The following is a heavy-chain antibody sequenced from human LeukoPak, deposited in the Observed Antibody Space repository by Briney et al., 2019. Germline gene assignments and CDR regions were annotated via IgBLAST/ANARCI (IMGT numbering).Heavy chain of an antibody. CDR2: INHSGST. J-gene: IGHJ4*02. CDR3: ARSIGRAAAGFDY. Sequence: PSETLSLTCAVYGGSFSGYYWSWIRQPPGKGLEWIGEINHSGSTNYNPSLKSRVTISVDTSKSQFSLKLSSVTAADTAVYYCARSIGRAAAGFDYWGQGTLVTVSS. V-gene: IGHV4-34*01. D-gene: IGHD6-13*01. CDR1: GGSFSGYY.